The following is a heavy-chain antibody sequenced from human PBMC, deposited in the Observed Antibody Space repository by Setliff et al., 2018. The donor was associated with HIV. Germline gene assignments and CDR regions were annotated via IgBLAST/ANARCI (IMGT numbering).Heavy chain of an antibody. Sequence: GESLKISCAASGFTLSSYAMTWVRQAPGKGLELVSAISGGGDRTYHADSVRGRFTISRDNSKNTLYLQMNSLRAEDTAVYYCAKTYYYDSSGYYYFDSWGQGTLVTVSS. J-gene: IGHJ4*02. CDR1: GFTLSSYA. V-gene: IGHV3-23*01. CDR2: ISGGGDRT. D-gene: IGHD3-22*01. CDR3: AKTYYYDSSGYYYFDS.